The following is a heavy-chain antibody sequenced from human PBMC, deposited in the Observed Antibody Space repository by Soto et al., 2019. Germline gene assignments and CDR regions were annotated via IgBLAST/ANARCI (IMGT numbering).Heavy chain of an antibody. J-gene: IGHJ4*02. V-gene: IGHV1-69*01. Sequence: QVQLVQSGAEVKKPGSSVKVSCKASGGTFSSYAISWVRQAPGQGLEWMGVIIPIFGTANYAQKFQGRVTSTADESTSTAYMELSSLRSEDTAVYYCARDRGGLRRWLQYDYWGQGTLVTVSS. CDR3: ARDRGGLRRWLQYDY. CDR1: GGTFSSYA. CDR2: IIPIFGTA. D-gene: IGHD3-10*01.